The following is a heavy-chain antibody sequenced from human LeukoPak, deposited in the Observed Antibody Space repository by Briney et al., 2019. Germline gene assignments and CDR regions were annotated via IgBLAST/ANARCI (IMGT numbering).Heavy chain of an antibody. CDR1: GYTFTSYG. D-gene: IGHD2-15*01. V-gene: IGHV1-18*01. Sequence: EASVKVSCKASGYTFTSYGISWVRQAPGQGLEWMGWISAYNGNTNSAQKLQGRVTMTTDTSTSTAYMELRSLRSDDTAVYYCARADIVVVVAAVYYFDYWGQGTLVTVSS. J-gene: IGHJ4*02. CDR2: ISAYNGNT. CDR3: ARADIVVVVAAVYYFDY.